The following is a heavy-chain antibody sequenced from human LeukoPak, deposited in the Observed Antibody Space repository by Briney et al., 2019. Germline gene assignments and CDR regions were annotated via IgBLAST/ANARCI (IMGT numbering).Heavy chain of an antibody. J-gene: IGHJ4*02. V-gene: IGHV3-9*01. Sequence: GGSLRLSCAASGFTFDDYAMHWVRQAPGKGLEWVSGISWNSGSIGYADSVKGRFTISRDNAKNSLYLQMNSLRAEDTAVYYCARTIVGAMVYWGQGTLVTVSS. CDR2: ISWNSGSI. D-gene: IGHD1-26*01. CDR3: ARTIVGAMVY. CDR1: GFTFDDYA.